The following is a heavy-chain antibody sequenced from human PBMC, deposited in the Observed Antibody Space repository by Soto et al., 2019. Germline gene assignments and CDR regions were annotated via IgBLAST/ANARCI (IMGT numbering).Heavy chain of an antibody. CDR2: ISGSGST. CDR1: GFTVSSYA. Sequence: EVQLLESGGGLVQPGGYLRLSCAASGFTVSSYAMSWIRQATGKGLEWVSAISGSGSTYSADSVEGRYTISRDSSKNTVYLEMNSLRAEDTAVYYCAKALRFTFTTGYYMDVWGRGTTVTVSS. V-gene: IGHV3-23*01. D-gene: IGHD3-16*01. CDR3: AKALRFTFTTGYYMDV. J-gene: IGHJ6*03.